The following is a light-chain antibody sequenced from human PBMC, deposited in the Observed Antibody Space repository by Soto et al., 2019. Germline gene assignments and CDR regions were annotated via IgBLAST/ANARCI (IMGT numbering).Light chain of an antibody. J-gene: IGKJ1*01. CDR3: LQYNDWPPP. Sequence: EIVMTQSPATLSVSPGERATLSCRASQSVSSNLAWYQQKPGQAPRLLIYDASTRATGIPARFSGSGSGTEFTLTFSSLQSEDFAFYYCLQYNDWPPPFG. V-gene: IGKV3-15*01. CDR2: DAS. CDR1: QSVSSN.